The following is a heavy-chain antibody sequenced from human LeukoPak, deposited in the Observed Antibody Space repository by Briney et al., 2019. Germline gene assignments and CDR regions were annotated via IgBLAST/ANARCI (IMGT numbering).Heavy chain of an antibody. CDR2: ISAYSGNA. J-gene: IGHJ6*03. D-gene: IGHD2-21*02. Sequence: ASVKVSRKASGYSFMSYGISWVRQAPGQGLEWMGWISAYSGNAKYAQKFQGRVTMTTDTSTSTAYMELRSLRSEDTAVYYCARSEKVYCGGVCDNYHMDVWGKGTTVTVSS. V-gene: IGHV1-18*01. CDR1: GYSFMSYG. CDR3: ARSEKVYCGGVCDNYHMDV.